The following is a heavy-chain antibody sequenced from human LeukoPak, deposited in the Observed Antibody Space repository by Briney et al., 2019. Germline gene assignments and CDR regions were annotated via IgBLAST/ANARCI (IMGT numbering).Heavy chain of an antibody. Sequence: SETLSLTCSVSSDSISTYYWTWIPQPPGKRLEWIGFIHYTGSTNYNPYRKSRVTISVDTSKNQFSLKLNSVTAADTAVYYCARSSGSRYYIDYWGQGTLVTVSS. CDR1: SDSISTYY. D-gene: IGHD1-26*01. J-gene: IGHJ4*02. CDR2: IHYTGST. V-gene: IGHV4-59*01. CDR3: ARSSGSRYYIDY.